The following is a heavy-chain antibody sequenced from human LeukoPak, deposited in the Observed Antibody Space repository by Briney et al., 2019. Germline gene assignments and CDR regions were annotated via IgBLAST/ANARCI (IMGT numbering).Heavy chain of an antibody. J-gene: IGHJ3*02. Sequence: PSETLSLTCTVSGGSISSSSYYWSWIRQPPGKGLEWIGYIYYSGSTYYNPSLKSRVTISVDTSKNQFSLKLSSVTAADTAVYYCARWSSGYYDAFDIWGQGTMVTVSS. CDR2: IYYSGST. D-gene: IGHD3-22*01. V-gene: IGHV4-61*01. CDR3: ARWSSGYYDAFDI. CDR1: GGSISSSSYY.